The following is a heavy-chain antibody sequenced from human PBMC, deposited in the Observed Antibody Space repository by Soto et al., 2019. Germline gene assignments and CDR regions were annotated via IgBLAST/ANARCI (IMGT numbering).Heavy chain of an antibody. CDR2: IIPIIGTT. CDR3: ARDLYGDSTESNY. V-gene: IGHV1-18*01. D-gene: IGHD4-17*01. CDR1: GYTFSSYA. Sequence: ASVKVSCKASGYTFSSYAISWVRQAPGQGLEWMGGIIPIIGTTNYAQKFQGRVTMTTDTSTSTAYMELRSLRSDDTAVYYCARDLYGDSTESNYWGQGTLVTVSS. J-gene: IGHJ4*02.